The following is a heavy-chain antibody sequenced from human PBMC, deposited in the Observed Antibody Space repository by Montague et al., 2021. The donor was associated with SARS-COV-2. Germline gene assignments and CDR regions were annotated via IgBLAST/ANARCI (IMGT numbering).Heavy chain of an antibody. D-gene: IGHD6-19*01. Sequence: SLRLSCAASGFTFSSYWMHWVRQAPGKGLVWVSRINSDGSSTSYADSVKGRFTISRDNAKNTLYLQMNSLRSEGTAKYYCAKQPGAGAVVYWYFDLWGRGTVVSVSS. J-gene: IGHJ2*01. CDR2: INSDGSST. CDR1: GFTFSSYW. V-gene: IGHV3-74*01. CDR3: AKQPGAGAVVYWYFDL.